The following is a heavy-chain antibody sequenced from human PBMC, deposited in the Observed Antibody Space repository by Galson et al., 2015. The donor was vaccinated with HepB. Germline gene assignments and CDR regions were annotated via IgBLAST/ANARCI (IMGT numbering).Heavy chain of an antibody. D-gene: IGHD1-26*01. CDR2: IYWNDEK. CDR1: GFSLSSNGVG. J-gene: IGHJ5*02. CDR3: AHRKRLLPLNYFDP. Sequence: PALVKPTQTLTLTCTFSGFSLSSNGVGVGWIRQPPGKALEWLALIYWNDEKTYSPSLKSRLTITKDTSKNQVVLTMTNMDPVDTATYYCAHRKRLLPLNYFDPWGQGTLVTVSS. V-gene: IGHV2-5*01.